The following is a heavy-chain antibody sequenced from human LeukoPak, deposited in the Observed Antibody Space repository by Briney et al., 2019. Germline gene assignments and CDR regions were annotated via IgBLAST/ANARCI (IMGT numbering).Heavy chain of an antibody. CDR1: GFTVSSNY. D-gene: IGHD1-7*01. J-gene: IGHJ4*02. Sequence: GGSLRLSCAASGFTVSSNYMSWVRQAPGKGLEWVSAISGSGGSTYYADSVKGRFTISRDNFKNTLYLQMNSLRAEDTAVYYCAKVPSWNYGVYYFDYWGQGTLVTVSS. CDR3: AKVPSWNYGVYYFDY. CDR2: ISGSGGST. V-gene: IGHV3-23*01.